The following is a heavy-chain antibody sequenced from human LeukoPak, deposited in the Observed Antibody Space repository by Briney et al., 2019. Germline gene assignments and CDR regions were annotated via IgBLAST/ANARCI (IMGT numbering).Heavy chain of an antibody. D-gene: IGHD3-16*01. CDR2: INTGTGNP. CDR1: GYSFTSYA. CDR3: ASMGAQSFDY. Sequence: ASVKVSCKTSGYSFTSYAINWVRQAPGQGLEFMGWINTGTGNPTYAQGFTGRFVFSLDTSVSTAYLQISTLKAEDTAVYYCASMGAQSFDYWGQGSLVTVSS. J-gene: IGHJ4*02. V-gene: IGHV7-4-1*02.